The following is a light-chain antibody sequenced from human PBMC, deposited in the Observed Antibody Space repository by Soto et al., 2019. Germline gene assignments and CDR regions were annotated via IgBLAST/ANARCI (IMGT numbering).Light chain of an antibody. J-gene: IGKJ4*01. Sequence: EIVMTQSPATLSVSPGERATLSCRASRNLNSNLAWYQQKPGQAPRLLIYGASTRANGIPARFRGSGSGTEFTLTISSLQSEDFAVYFCQQYNNWPPVTFGGGTKVDIK. CDR3: QQYNNWPPVT. CDR1: RNLNSN. CDR2: GAS. V-gene: IGKV3-15*01.